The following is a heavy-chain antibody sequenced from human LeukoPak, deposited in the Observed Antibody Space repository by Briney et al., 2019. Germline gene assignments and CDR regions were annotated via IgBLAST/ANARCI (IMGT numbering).Heavy chain of an antibody. Sequence: PSETLSLTCTVYGGSFSGYYWSWIRQPPRKGLEWIGEINHSGSTNYNPSLKSRVTISVDTSKNQFSLKLSSVTAADTAVYYCARTDSSGYRRHAFDIWGQGTMVTVSS. J-gene: IGHJ3*02. D-gene: IGHD3-22*01. CDR1: GGSFSGYY. CDR3: ARTDSSGYRRHAFDI. CDR2: INHSGST. V-gene: IGHV4-34*01.